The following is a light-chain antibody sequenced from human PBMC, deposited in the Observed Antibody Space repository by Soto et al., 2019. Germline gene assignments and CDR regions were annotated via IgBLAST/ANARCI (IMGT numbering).Light chain of an antibody. V-gene: IGLV3-21*02. CDR2: DDS. CDR3: QVWHSGSDQYV. CDR1: TIESTG. Sequence: SYELTQPPSVSVAPGQTADISCGGDTIESTGVHWYQQKPGQAPVLVVYDDSDRPSEIPERFSGSNSGNTATLTISRVEAGDEADYYCQVWHSGSDQYVFGAGIKVTVL. J-gene: IGLJ1*01.